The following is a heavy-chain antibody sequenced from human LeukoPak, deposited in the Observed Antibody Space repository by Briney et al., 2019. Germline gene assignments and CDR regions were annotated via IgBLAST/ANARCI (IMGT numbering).Heavy chain of an antibody. Sequence: ASVKVSCKASGYTFTSYGISWVRQAPGQGLEWMGWISAYNGNTNYAQKLQGRVTMTTDTSTSTAYMGLRSLRSDDTAVYYCARAVAAPREGYMDVWGKGTTVTISS. CDR3: ARAVAAPREGYMDV. V-gene: IGHV1-18*01. CDR1: GYTFTSYG. J-gene: IGHJ6*03. CDR2: ISAYNGNT. D-gene: IGHD6-19*01.